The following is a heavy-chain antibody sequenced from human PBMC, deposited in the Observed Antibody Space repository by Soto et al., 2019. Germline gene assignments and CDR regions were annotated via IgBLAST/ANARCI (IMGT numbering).Heavy chain of an antibody. D-gene: IGHD1-1*01. V-gene: IGHV4-59*01. CDR3: ARNTGSVPLVDY. J-gene: IGHJ4*02. CDR2: IYYSGST. CDR1: GGSISSYY. Sequence: SETLSLTCTVSGGSISSYYWSWIRQPPGKGLEWIGYIYYSGSTNYNPSLKSRVTISVDTSKNQFSLKLSSVTAADTAVYYWARNTGSVPLVDYWGQGTLVTVSS.